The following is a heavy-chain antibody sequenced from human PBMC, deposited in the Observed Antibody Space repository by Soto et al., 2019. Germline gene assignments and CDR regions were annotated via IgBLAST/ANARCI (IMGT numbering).Heavy chain of an antibody. J-gene: IGHJ3*02. D-gene: IGHD1-26*01. CDR2: ISSSGGNT. V-gene: IGHV3-23*01. CDR1: GFTFSSYA. Sequence: EVQLLESGGGLVQPGGSLRLSCAASGFTFSSYAMRWVRQAPGKGLEWVSGISSSGGNTYYADSVKGRFTISRDNSKNTLYLQMNSLRAEDTAVYCFAIGLKRGSYRRGVADAFDIWGQGTMVTVSS. CDR3: AIGLKRGSYRRGVADAFDI.